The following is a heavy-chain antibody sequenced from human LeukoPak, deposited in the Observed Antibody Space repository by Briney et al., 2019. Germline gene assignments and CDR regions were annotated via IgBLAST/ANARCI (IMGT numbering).Heavy chain of an antibody. Sequence: SETLSLTCAVSDDSFSSHYWTWIRQPPGKGLEWIGYISYIGSTNYNPSLKSRVTISIDTSKSQFSLKLTSVTAADTAVYYCARDLVTVTKGFDIWGQGTMVSVSS. CDR2: ISYIGST. CDR3: ARDLVTVTKGFDI. CDR1: DDSFSSHY. D-gene: IGHD4-17*01. J-gene: IGHJ3*02. V-gene: IGHV4-59*11.